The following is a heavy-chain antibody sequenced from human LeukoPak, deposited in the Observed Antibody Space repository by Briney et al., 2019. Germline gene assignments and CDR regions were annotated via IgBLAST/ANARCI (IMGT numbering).Heavy chain of an antibody. CDR2: IYHSGST. CDR1: GYSISSGYY. J-gene: IGHJ4*02. V-gene: IGHV4-38-2*01. Sequence: PSETLSLTCAVSGYSISSGYYWGWIRQPPGKGLEWIGSIYHSGSTYYNPSLKSRVTISVDTSKNQFSLQLSAVTAAGTAVYYCASRRGSDFDYWGQGTLVTVSS. CDR3: ASRRGSDFDY. D-gene: IGHD3-10*01.